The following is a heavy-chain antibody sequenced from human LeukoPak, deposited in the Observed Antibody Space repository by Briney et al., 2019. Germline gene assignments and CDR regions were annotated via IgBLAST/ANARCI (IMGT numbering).Heavy chain of an antibody. J-gene: IGHJ4*02. V-gene: IGHV1-2*02. CDR3: ARDRHLLTLWFGDQAFDY. CDR1: GYTVTGYY. Sequence: VLVKVSCKASGYTVTGYYIHWVRQAPGQGLEWMGWINPNSGGTNYAQKFQGRVTMTRDTSISTAYMEVSRQRSDDTAVYYCARDRHLLTLWFGDQAFDYWAQGTLVTVSS. D-gene: IGHD3-10*01. CDR2: INPNSGGT.